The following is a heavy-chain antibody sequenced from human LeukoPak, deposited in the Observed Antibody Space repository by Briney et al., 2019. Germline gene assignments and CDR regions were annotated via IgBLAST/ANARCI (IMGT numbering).Heavy chain of an antibody. CDR3: AKDIELGDGFDI. V-gene: IGHV3-21*05. J-gene: IGHJ3*02. Sequence: GGSLRLSCAASGFTFSSYEMNWVRQAPGKGLEWVSYISSSSSYIYYADSVKGRFTISRDNAKNSLYLQMNSLRAEDTAVYYCAKDIELGDGFDIWGQGTMVTVSS. CDR2: ISSSSSYI. D-gene: IGHD2-8*02. CDR1: GFTFSSYE.